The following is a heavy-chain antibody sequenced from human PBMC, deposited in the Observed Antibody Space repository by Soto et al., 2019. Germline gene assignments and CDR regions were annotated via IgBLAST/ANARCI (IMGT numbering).Heavy chain of an antibody. CDR3: ARGLGYCSGGSCYPYYYYGMDV. Sequence: QVQLVESGGGVVQPGRSLRLSCAASGFTFSSYAMHWVRQAPGKGLEWVAVISYDGSNKYYADSVKGRFTISRDNSKNTLYLQMNSLRAEDPAVYYCARGLGYCSGGSCYPYYYYGMDVWGQGTTVTVSS. J-gene: IGHJ6*02. V-gene: IGHV3-30-3*01. CDR1: GFTFSSYA. D-gene: IGHD2-15*01. CDR2: ISYDGSNK.